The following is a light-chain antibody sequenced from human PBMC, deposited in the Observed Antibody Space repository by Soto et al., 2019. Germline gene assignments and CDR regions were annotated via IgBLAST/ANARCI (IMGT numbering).Light chain of an antibody. Sequence: QFTQSPSCLSASLGDRVTITCRASQDSTKYLAWYQQKPGKAPNLLIYGASTLQSGVPSKFSGSGSGTDFTLNISSLQPEDFATYYCQQYNSYPLTFGGGTKVDI. CDR3: QQYNSYPLT. J-gene: IGKJ4*01. CDR2: GAS. V-gene: IGKV1-9*01. CDR1: QDSTKY.